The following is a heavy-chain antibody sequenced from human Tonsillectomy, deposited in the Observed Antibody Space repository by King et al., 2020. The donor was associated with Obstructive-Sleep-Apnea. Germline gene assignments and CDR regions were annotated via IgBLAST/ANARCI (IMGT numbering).Heavy chain of an antibody. J-gene: IGHJ4*02. CDR2: IYPGDSDT. Sequence: QLVQSGAEVKKPGESLKISCQGSGYSFTNFWIGWVRQMPGKGLEWMGTIYPGDSDTRYSPSFQGQVTISVDKSSDTAYWHWSSLKASDTAMYYCGRHLRVRGVPRDRYFDYWGQGALVTVSS. D-gene: IGHD3-10*01. CDR3: GRHLRVRGVPRDRYFDY. V-gene: IGHV5-51*01. CDR1: GYSFTNFW.